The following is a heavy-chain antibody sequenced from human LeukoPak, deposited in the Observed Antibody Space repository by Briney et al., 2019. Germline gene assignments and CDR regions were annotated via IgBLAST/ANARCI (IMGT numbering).Heavy chain of an antibody. D-gene: IGHD2-15*01. CDR2: ISWNSGSI. CDR3: AKDFNSYSAY. V-gene: IGHV3-9*01. CDR1: GFTFDDYA. Sequence: GRSLRLSCAASGFTFDDYAMHWVRHAPGNGLEWVSGISWNSGSIGYADSVKGRFTISRDNAKNSLYLQMNSLRAEDTALYYCAKDFNSYSAYWGQGTLVTVSS. J-gene: IGHJ4*02.